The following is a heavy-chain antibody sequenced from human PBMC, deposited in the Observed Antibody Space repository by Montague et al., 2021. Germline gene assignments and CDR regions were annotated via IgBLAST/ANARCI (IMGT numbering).Heavy chain of an antibody. Sequence: SETLSLTCTVSGGSISSTSYYWGWIRQPPGTGLEWIGSIYYSGSTYYNPSLKSRVTISADTSKSQFSLRLRSVTAADTAVYYCARRMGFVVVTEHDAFDXWGQGTMVTVSS. V-gene: IGHV4-39*01. CDR1: GGSISSTSYY. CDR3: ARRMGFVVVTEHDAFDX. J-gene: IGHJ3*02. CDR2: IYYSGST. D-gene: IGHD2-21*02.